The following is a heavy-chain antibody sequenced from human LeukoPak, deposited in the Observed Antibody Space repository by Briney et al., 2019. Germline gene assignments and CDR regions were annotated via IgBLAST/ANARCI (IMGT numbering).Heavy chain of an antibody. D-gene: IGHD6-19*01. Sequence: PSETLSLTCTVSGGSISSSSYYWSWIRQPPGKGLEWIGFIYGSGSTNYNPSLKSRVTISVDTSKNQFSLKLSSVTAADTAVYYCARSSEWLAPPDYWGQGTLVTVSS. J-gene: IGHJ4*02. CDR1: GGSISSSSYY. CDR2: IYGSGST. CDR3: ARSSEWLAPPDY. V-gene: IGHV4-61*05.